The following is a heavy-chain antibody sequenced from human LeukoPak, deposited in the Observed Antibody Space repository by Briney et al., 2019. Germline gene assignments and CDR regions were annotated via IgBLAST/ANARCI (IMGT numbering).Heavy chain of an antibody. Sequence: GASVKVSCKASGGTFSSYAISWVRQAPGQGLEWMGGIIPIFGTANYAQKFQGRVTITADKSTSTAYMELSSLRSEDTAVYYCASGPRSQYAPFDYWGQGTLVTVSS. V-gene: IGHV1-69*06. D-gene: IGHD2-2*01. CDR3: ASGPRSQYAPFDY. CDR1: GGTFSSYA. CDR2: IIPIFGTA. J-gene: IGHJ4*02.